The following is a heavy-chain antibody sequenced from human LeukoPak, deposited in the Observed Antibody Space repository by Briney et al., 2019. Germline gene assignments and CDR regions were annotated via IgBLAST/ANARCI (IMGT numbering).Heavy chain of an antibody. V-gene: IGHV3-48*01. CDR3: ARDHNYAFDY. Sequence: GGSLRLSCAASGFTFSSYSMNWVRQAPGKGLEWVSYISSISGTINYADSVKGRFTISGDNARSSLFLQMNSLRAEDTAVYYCARDHNYAFDYWGQGTLVTVSS. J-gene: IGHJ4*02. CDR1: GFTFSSYS. D-gene: IGHD5-18*01. CDR2: ISSISGTI.